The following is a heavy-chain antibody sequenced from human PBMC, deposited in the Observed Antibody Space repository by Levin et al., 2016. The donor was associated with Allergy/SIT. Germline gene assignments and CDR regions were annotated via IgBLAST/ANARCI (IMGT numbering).Heavy chain of an antibody. Sequence: GGSLRLSCAASGFTFSDYAIHWIRQAPGKGLEWVAVASHDGRHRYYADFVRGRLTISRDNSQNTLYLQMNSLRAEDTAVYYCAKGQTWAGSDYFDYWGQGTLVTVSS. V-gene: IGHV3-30*04. D-gene: IGHD1-26*01. CDR3: AKGQTWAGSDYFDY. J-gene: IGHJ4*02. CDR1: GFTFSDYA. CDR2: ASHDGRHR.